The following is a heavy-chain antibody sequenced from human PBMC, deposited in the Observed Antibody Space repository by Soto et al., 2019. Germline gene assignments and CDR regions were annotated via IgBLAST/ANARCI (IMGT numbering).Heavy chain of an antibody. CDR3: SPLSPRDTATALDVY. CDR2: ISYDGSNK. Sequence: QVQLVESGGGVVQPGRSLRLSCAASGFTFSSYAMHWVRQAPGKGLEWVAVISYDGSNKYYADSVKGRFTISRDNSKNTLYLQMNSLRAEDTAVYYCSPLSPRDTATALDVYWGQETLVTVSS. J-gene: IGHJ4*02. V-gene: IGHV3-30-3*01. CDR1: GFTFSSYA. D-gene: IGHD5-18*01.